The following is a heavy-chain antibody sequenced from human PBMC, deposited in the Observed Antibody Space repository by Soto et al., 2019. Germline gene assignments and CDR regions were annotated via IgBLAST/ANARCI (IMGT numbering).Heavy chain of an antibody. CDR1: GFTFSSYW. V-gene: IGHV3-7*05. CDR2: IKQDGSEK. D-gene: IGHD3-10*01. Sequence: GGSLRLSCAASGFTFSSYWMSWVRQAPGKGLEWVANIKQDGSEKYYVDSVKGRFTISRDNAKNSLYLQMNSLRAEDTAVYYCARDLRLVRGVIPYYGMDVWGQGTTVTVSS. CDR3: ARDLRLVRGVIPYYGMDV. J-gene: IGHJ6*02.